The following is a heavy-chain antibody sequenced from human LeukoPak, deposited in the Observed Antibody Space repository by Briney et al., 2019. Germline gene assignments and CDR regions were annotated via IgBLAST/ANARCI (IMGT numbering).Heavy chain of an antibody. Sequence: NPSETLSLTCTVSGGSISSSSYYWGWFRQPPGKGLEWIGSIYYTGNTYYNPSLKSRVTISVDTSKSQFSLKLTSVTAADTAVYYCATLTTVVTAYYFDYWGQGTLVTVSS. J-gene: IGHJ4*02. V-gene: IGHV4-39*07. CDR2: IYYTGNT. CDR1: GGSISSSSYY. CDR3: ATLTTVVTAYYFDY. D-gene: IGHD4-23*01.